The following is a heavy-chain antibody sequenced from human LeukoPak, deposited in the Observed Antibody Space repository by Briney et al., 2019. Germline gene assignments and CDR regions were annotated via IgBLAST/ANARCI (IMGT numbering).Heavy chain of an antibody. Sequence: PSETLSLTCAVYGGSFRDYYWSWIGQPPGKGVEGMGEINHDGTTNYNPSLTSRGIMSVDASKSQFFLTLTPVTAADTAVYYCAREGAYTNFVNRFDAWGQGTLVTVSS. CDR3: AREGAYTNFVNRFDA. J-gene: IGHJ5*02. D-gene: IGHD2-2*02. CDR2: INHDGTT. V-gene: IGHV4-34*01. CDR1: GGSFRDYY.